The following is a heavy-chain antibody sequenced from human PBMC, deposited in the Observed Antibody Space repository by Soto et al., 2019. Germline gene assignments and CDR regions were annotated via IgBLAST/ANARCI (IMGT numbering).Heavy chain of an antibody. V-gene: IGHV3-30*18. CDR1: GFRFTTYV. CDR3: AKGLLAIVGTTLPRDAFNI. CDR2: ISHDGSYK. D-gene: IGHD1-26*01. Sequence: LRLSCAASGFRFTTYVIPWVRQAPGKGLEWEAVISHDGSYKYYGDAVKGRCTICRDTSKNAVYLEMNSQRPEDTAVYYCAKGLLAIVGTTLPRDAFNIWGQGTMVTVSS. J-gene: IGHJ3*02.